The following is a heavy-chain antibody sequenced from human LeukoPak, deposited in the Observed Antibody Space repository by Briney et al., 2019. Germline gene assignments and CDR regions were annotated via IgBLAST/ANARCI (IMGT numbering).Heavy chain of an antibody. CDR1: GYSFSNYW. Sequence: GESLKISCKGSGYSFSNYWIGWVRQRPGKGLEWMGIIYLGDSDTRYSPSFQGQVTISADKSISTAYLQWSSLKASDTATYYCAREVAVSETHYIRSYNCFDPWGQGTLVTVSS. D-gene: IGHD6-19*01. CDR2: IYLGDSDT. J-gene: IGHJ5*02. CDR3: AREVAVSETHYIRSYNCFDP. V-gene: IGHV5-51*01.